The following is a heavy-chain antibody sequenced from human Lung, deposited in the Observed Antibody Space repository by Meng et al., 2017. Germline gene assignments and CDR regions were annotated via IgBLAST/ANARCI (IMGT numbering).Heavy chain of an antibody. CDR2: IYHSGST. J-gene: IGHJ5*02. Sequence: VRLQELGPGLVKPLGTLSLTCAVSGGSISSSNWWSWVRQPPGKGLEWIGEIYHSGSTNYNPSLKSRVTISVDKSKNQFSLKLSSVTAADTAVYYCARGSITMVRGVSVFDPWGQGTLVTVFS. V-gene: IGHV4-4*02. D-gene: IGHD3-10*01. CDR3: ARGSITMVRGVSVFDP. CDR1: GGSISSSNW.